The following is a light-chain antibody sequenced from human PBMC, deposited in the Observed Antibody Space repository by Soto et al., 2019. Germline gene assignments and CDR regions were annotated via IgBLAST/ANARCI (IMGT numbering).Light chain of an antibody. CDR3: QQRSNWPPIT. J-gene: IGKJ5*01. CDR2: GAS. CDR1: QSVSSSY. Sequence: ESVFTQAPGTLSLSPGERATLSCRASQSVSSSYLAWYQQKPGQAPRLLIYGASSRATGIPDRFSGSGSGTDFTLTISSLEPEDFAVYYCQQRSNWPPITFGQGTRLEIK. V-gene: IGKV3D-20*02.